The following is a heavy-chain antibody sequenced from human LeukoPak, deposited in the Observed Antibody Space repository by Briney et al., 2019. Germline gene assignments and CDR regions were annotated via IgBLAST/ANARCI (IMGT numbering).Heavy chain of an antibody. J-gene: IGHJ4*02. CDR2: MNPNSGNT. CDR3: ARLARYSAMVIEDY. CDR1: GYTFTSYD. Sequence: ASVKVSCKASGYTFTSYDINWVRQATRQGLEWMGWMNPNSGNTGYAQKFQGRVTMTRNTSISTAYMELSSLRSEDTAVYYCARLARYSAMVIEDYWGQGTLVTVSS. D-gene: IGHD5-18*01. V-gene: IGHV1-8*01.